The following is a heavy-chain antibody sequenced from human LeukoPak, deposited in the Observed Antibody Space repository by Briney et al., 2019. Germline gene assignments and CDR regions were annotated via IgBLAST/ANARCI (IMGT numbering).Heavy chain of an antibody. J-gene: IGHJ4*02. CDR3: AGALAVAGTFDY. V-gene: IGHV3-23*01. D-gene: IGHD6-19*01. CDR1: GFTFSSYA. CDR2: ISGSGGST. Sequence: GGSLRLSCAASGFTFSSYAMSWVRQAPGKGLEWVSAISGSGGSTYYADSVKGRFTISRDNSKNTLYLQMNSLRAEDTAVYYCAGALAVAGTFDYCGQGTLVTVSS.